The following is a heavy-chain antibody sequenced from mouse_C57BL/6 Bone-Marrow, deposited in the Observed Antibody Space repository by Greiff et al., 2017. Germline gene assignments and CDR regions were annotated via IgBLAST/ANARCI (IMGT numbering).Heavy chain of an antibody. D-gene: IGHD2-1*01. CDR2: IRSKSNNYAT. CDR1: GFSFNTYA. CDR3: VRLHYGNFHWYFDV. V-gene: IGHV10-1*01. Sequence: EVQVVASGGGLVQPKGSLKLSCAASGFSFNTYAMNWVRQAPGKGLEWVARIRSKSNNYATYYADSVKDRFTISRDDSESMPYLQMNNLKTEDTAIYYCVRLHYGNFHWYFDVWGTGTTVTVSS. J-gene: IGHJ1*03.